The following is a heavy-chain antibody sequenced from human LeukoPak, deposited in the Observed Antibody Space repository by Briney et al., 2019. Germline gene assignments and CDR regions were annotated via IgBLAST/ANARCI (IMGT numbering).Heavy chain of an antibody. CDR1: GFTFSTHA. CDR3: AKVRDTKDWYKDAFDV. Sequence: PGGSLRLSCAASGFTFSTHAVSWVRQAPGKGLEWVSAITGTGGHTYYAASVEGRFTVSRDNSKNTLYLQMSSLRAEDTAMYYCAKVRDTKDWYKDAFDVWGQGTRVTVSS. V-gene: IGHV3-23*01. D-gene: IGHD3/OR15-3a*01. CDR2: ITGTGGHT. J-gene: IGHJ3*01.